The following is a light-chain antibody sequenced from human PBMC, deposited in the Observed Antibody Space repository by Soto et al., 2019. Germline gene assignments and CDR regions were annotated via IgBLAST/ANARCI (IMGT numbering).Light chain of an antibody. CDR1: QSVSTDY. CDR2: ATS. J-gene: IGKJ2*01. V-gene: IGKV3-20*01. CDR3: QADGSSPLT. Sequence: EIELTQSPGTLSLSPGERATLSCRASQSVSTDYVPCYQQRAGQAHRLLIYATSSKASGIPERFSGSASGTYSNLTITRLEHEDFAVYYCQADGSSPLTFGQGTKLEIK.